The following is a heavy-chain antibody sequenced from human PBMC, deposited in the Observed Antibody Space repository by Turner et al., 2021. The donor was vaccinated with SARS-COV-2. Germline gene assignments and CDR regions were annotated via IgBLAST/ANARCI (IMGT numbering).Heavy chain of an antibody. J-gene: IGHJ3*02. V-gene: IGHV3-9*01. CDR2: VSWNSGTI. D-gene: IGHD5-12*01. CDR1: GFTFDVYA. Sequence: EVKLVESGGGLVQPGRSLRLSCAASGFTFDVYALHWVRQAPGKGLEWVSGVSWNSGTIGYADSVKGRFTISRDNAKNSLYLQMNSLRAEDTALYYCAKDIGLRYSGYDWTGAFDIWGQGTMVTVSS. CDR3: AKDIGLRYSGYDWTGAFDI.